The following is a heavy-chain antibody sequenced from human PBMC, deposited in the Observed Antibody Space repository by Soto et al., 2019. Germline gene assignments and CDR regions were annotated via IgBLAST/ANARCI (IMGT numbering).Heavy chain of an antibody. CDR2: ISGGGDAT. J-gene: IGHJ2*01. Sequence: EVQLLGSGGGLVQPGGSLRLSCAASGFTFSGYALTWVRQAPGKGLEWVSAISGGGDATFYADSVKGRFTISRDNSKNTLYLQMNTLRAEDTAVYYCARKVSGSTGRPDLWYFDLWGRGTLVTVSS. D-gene: IGHD3-10*01. V-gene: IGHV3-23*01. CDR1: GFTFSGYA. CDR3: ARKVSGSTGRPDLWYFDL.